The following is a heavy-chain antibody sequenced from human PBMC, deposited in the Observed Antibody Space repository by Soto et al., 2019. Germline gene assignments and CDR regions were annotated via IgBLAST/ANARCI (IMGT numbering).Heavy chain of an antibody. CDR3: ARQGINCFDP. D-gene: IGHD1-20*01. Sequence: QLQLQESGPGLVKPAETLSLTCTVSGGSISSSSCYWGWIREPPGKGLEWIGSIYYSGSTYYIPSLNSRVTISVGSSKNQYSLKLSSVTAADTAVYYCARQGINCFDPWGQGTLVTVSS. CDR1: GGSISSSSCY. CDR2: IYYSGST. J-gene: IGHJ5*02. V-gene: IGHV4-39*01.